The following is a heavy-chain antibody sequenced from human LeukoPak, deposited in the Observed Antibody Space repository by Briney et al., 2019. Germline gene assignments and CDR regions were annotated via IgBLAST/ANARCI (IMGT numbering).Heavy chain of an antibody. J-gene: IGHJ3*02. CDR3: ARVVYCNGGSCHIFAFDI. D-gene: IGHD2-15*01. CDR1: GFTFSNAW. Sequence: GGSLRLSCAASGFTFSNAWMNWVRQAPGKGLEWVSYISNSGSAKFYADSVKGRFTISRDNAKNSLYLQLNSLRAEDTAVYYCARVVYCNGGSCHIFAFDIWGQGTMVTVSS. V-gene: IGHV3-11*01. CDR2: ISNSGSAK.